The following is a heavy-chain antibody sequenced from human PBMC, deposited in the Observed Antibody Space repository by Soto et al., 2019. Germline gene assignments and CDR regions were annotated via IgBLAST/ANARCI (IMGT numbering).Heavy chain of an antibody. CDR1: GFTFRSYW. J-gene: IGHJ6*02. V-gene: IGHV3-7*03. Sequence: GGSLRLSCAASGFTFRSYWVNWVRQAPGKGLQWVANINQDGSEKYYVDSVKGRFTISRDNAKNSLYLQMNSLRAEDTAVYYCARGSNYNFWSGYIYYGMDVWGQGPTVTVSS. D-gene: IGHD3-3*01. CDR2: INQDGSEK. CDR3: ARGSNYNFWSGYIYYGMDV.